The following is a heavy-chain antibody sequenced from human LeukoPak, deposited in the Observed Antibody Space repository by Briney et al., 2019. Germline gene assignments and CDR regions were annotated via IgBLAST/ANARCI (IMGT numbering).Heavy chain of an antibody. Sequence: QAGRSLRLSCAASGFTFDDYAMHWVRQAPGKGLEWVSGISWNSGSIGYADSVKGRFTISRDNSKNTLYLQMNSLRAEDTAVYYCAKEKVSRLDYWGQGTLVAVSS. D-gene: IGHD2-8*01. V-gene: IGHV3-9*01. CDR2: ISWNSGSI. CDR1: GFTFDDYA. CDR3: AKEKVSRLDY. J-gene: IGHJ4*02.